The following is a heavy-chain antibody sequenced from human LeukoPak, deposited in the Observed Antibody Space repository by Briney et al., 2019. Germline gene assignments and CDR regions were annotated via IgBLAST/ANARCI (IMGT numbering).Heavy chain of an antibody. D-gene: IGHD5-12*01. CDR2: IIPILGIA. V-gene: IGHV1-69*04. CDR3: ARELRPPYYYYGMDV. J-gene: IGHJ6*02. Sequence: SVKVSCKASGYTFTSYGISWVRQAPGQGLEWMGRIIPILGIANYAQKFQGRVTITADKSTSTAYMELSSLRSEDTAVYYCARELRPPYYYYGMDVWGQGTTVTVSS. CDR1: GYTFTSYG.